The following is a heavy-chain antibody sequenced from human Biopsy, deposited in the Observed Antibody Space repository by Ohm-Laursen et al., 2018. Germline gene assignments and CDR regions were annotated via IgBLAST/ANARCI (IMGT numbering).Heavy chain of an antibody. V-gene: IGHV3-9*01. CDR3: VKDIRRYFYGMDV. J-gene: IGHJ6*02. CDR1: DFTFDDYA. D-gene: IGHD3-10*01. CDR2: ITWNSGHI. Sequence: SLRLSCAASDFTFDDYAMSWVRQRPGKGPEWVSGITWNSGHIAYADSVKGRFTISRDNAKNVLWLQMNSLRVDDTAMYYCVKDIRRYFYGMDVWGQGTTVTVS.